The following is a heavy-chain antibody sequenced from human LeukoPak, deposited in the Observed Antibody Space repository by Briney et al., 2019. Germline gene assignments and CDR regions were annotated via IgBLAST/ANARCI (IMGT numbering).Heavy chain of an antibody. D-gene: IGHD1-7*01. CDR3: ARGTLYYFDY. Sequence: SETLSLTCTVSGGSISSYYWSWLRQPPGKGLEWIGYIYYSGSTNYNPSLKSRVTISVDTSKNQFSLKLSSVTAADTAVYYCARGTLYYFDYWGQGTLVTVSS. V-gene: IGHV4-59*01. CDR2: IYYSGST. J-gene: IGHJ4*02. CDR1: GGSISSYY.